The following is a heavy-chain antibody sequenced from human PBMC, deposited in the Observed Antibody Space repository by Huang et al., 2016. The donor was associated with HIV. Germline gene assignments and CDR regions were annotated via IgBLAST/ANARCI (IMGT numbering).Heavy chain of an antibody. CDR2: IYWDDDK. J-gene: IGHJ6*03. CDR3: AHIGRLGDYYMDV. Sequence: QITLKESGPALLRPTQTLTLTCTFSGFSLTTIGAGVGWIRQPPGKPLEWLFLIYWDDDKSYGAALKTRISVTKDTSKNQVVFTMNNVGPTDTGTYYCAHIGRLGDYYMDVWGNGTAVTVSS. V-gene: IGHV2-5*06. D-gene: IGHD3-16*01. CDR1: GFSLTTIGAG.